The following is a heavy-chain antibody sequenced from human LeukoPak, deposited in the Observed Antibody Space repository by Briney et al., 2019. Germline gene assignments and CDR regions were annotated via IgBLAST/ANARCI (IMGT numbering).Heavy chain of an antibody. CDR2: IYYSGST. V-gene: IGHV4-31*03. J-gene: IGHJ5*02. CDR1: GGSISSGGYY. D-gene: IGHD2-15*01. CDR3: VVVVVAAPGQGFDP. Sequence: SETLSLTCTVSGGSISSGGYYWSWIRQHPGKGLEWIGYIYYSGSTYYNPSLKGRVTISVDTSKNQFSLKLSSVTAAHTAVCYCVVVVVAAPGQGFDPWGQGTLVTVSS.